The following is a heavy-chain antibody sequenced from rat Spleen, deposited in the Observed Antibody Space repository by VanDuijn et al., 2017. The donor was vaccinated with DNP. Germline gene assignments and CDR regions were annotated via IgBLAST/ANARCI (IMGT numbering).Heavy chain of an antibody. CDR2: ITKSGGST. CDR3: TSLLLKWSFDY. V-gene: IGHV5-20*01. CDR1: GFTFSDYG. Sequence: EVQLVQSGGGLVQPGRSLKLSCAASGFTFSDYGMAWVRQAPTKGLEWVASITKSGGSTYYRDFVKGRFPISRDNAKSTLYLQMDSLRSEDTATYYGTSLLLKWSFDYCDQGVMVTVSS. D-gene: IGHD1-1*01. J-gene: IGHJ2*01.